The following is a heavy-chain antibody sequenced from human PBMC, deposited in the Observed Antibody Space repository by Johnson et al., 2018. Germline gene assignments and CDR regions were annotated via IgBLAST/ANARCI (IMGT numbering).Heavy chain of an antibody. CDR1: GDTFNSYG. CDR2: IIPLYGTP. D-gene: IGHD4-17*01. J-gene: IGHJ6*03. CDR3: ARAGSYGDYYMDV. Sequence: VQLVESGAEVKKPGSSAKVSCKTSGDTFNSYGISWVRQAPGQGREWMGGIIPLYGTPKYAQRFQGRVPMTRNTSLSTAYMELGSLRSEDTAVYYCARAGSYGDYYMDVWGKGTTVTVSS. V-gene: IGHV1-69*06.